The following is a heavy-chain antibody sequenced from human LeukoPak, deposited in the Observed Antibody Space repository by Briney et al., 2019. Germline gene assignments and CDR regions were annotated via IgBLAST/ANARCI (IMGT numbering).Heavy chain of an antibody. Sequence: GGSLRLSCAASGFTFSSYGMNWVRQAPGKGLEWVSYISSSSVTIYYADSVKGRFTISRDNAKNSLYLQMNSLRAEDTAVYYCARDNTYMFDYWGQGTQVTVSS. V-gene: IGHV3-48*04. D-gene: IGHD2-2*02. CDR2: ISSSSVTI. CDR1: GFTFSSYG. J-gene: IGHJ4*02. CDR3: ARDNTYMFDY.